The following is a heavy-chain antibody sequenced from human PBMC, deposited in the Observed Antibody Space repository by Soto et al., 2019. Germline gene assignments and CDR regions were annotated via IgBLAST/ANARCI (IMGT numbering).Heavy chain of an antibody. CDR1: GDSVSSNSAA. J-gene: IGHJ6*02. V-gene: IGHV6-1*01. Sequence: PSQTLSITCAISGDSVSSNSAAWNWIRQSPSRGLEWLGRTYYKSKWYNDYAVSVKSRITIHPDTSQNQFSLQLNSVTPEDTAVYYCARMRVTMVRGIIISYYGMDVWGQGTTVTVSS. CDR2: TYYKSKWYN. CDR3: ARMRVTMVRGIIISYYGMDV. D-gene: IGHD3-10*01.